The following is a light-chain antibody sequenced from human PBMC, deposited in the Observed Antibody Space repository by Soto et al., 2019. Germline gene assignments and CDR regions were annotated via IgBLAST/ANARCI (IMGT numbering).Light chain of an antibody. CDR3: QQYGSSPDT. Sequence: EIVLTQSPGTLSLSPGERATLSCRASQSVSSSYLAWYQQKPGQAPRLLIYGASSRATGIPARFSGSGSGTYFTPTISRLKPEDFAVYDCQQYGSSPDTFGQGTKLEIK. CDR2: GAS. CDR1: QSVSSSY. V-gene: IGKV3-20*01. J-gene: IGKJ2*01.